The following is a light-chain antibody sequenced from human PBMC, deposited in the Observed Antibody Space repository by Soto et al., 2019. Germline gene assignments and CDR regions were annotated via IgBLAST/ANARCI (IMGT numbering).Light chain of an antibody. J-gene: IGKJ1*01. V-gene: IGKV1-9*01. Sequence: IQFTQSPSSLSASVGDRVTITCRASQGISSYLVWYQQKPGEAPKLLIYAASTLQSGVPSRFSGSGSGTEFTLTISSLQPDDFASFYCQEYNSYTWTFGQGTKVDIK. CDR1: QGISSY. CDR3: QEYNSYTWT. CDR2: AAS.